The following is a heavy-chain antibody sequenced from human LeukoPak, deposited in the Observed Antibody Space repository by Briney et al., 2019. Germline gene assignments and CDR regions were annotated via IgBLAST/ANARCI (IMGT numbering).Heavy chain of an antibody. J-gene: IGHJ4*02. CDR2: ISSSSSYI. CDR3: ARELLWFGELPYYFDY. CDR1: GFTFSSYA. V-gene: IGHV3-21*01. Sequence: PGGSLRLSCAASGFTFSSYAMSWVRQAPGKGLEWVSSISSSSSYIYYADSVKGRFTISRDNAKNSLYLQMNSLRAEDTAVYYCARELLWFGELPYYFDYWGQGTLVTVSS. D-gene: IGHD3-10*01.